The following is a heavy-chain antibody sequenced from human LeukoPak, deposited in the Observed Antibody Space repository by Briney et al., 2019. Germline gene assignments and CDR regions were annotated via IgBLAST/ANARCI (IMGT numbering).Heavy chain of an antibody. D-gene: IGHD3-10*01. J-gene: IGHJ4*02. CDR2: INHSGST. CDR1: GVSFSGYY. V-gene: IGHV4-34*01. CDR3: ARVRTPTRGRGARILDY. Sequence: PSETLSLTCAVYGVSFSGYYWSWIRQPPGKGLEWLGEINHSGSTNYNPSLKSRVTISVDTSKNQFSLKLSSVTAADTAVYYCARVRTPTRGRGARILDYWGQGTLVTVSS.